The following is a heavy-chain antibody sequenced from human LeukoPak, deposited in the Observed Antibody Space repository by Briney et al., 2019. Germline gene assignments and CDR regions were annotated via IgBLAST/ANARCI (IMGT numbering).Heavy chain of an antibody. CDR2: ISGSGGST. Sequence: GGSLRLSCATSGFTFSSYAMSWVRQAPGKGPEWVSAISGSGGSTYYADSVKGRFTISRDNSKNTLYLQMNSLRAEDTAVYYCAKPPVGDLFDYWGQGTLVTVSS. CDR3: AKPPVGDLFDY. D-gene: IGHD3-3*01. V-gene: IGHV3-23*01. CDR1: GFTFSSYA. J-gene: IGHJ4*02.